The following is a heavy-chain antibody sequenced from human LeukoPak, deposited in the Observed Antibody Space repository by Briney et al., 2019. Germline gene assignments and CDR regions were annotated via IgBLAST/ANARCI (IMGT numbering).Heavy chain of an antibody. CDR1: GGSFSGYY. Sequence: SETLSLTCAVYGGSFSGYYWSWIRQPPGKGLEWIGEINHSGSTNYNPSLKSRVTISVDTSKNQFSLKLSSVTAADTAVYYCARDEQWRYYYYGMDVWGQGTTVTVSS. CDR2: INHSGST. J-gene: IGHJ6*02. CDR3: ARDEQWRYYYYGMDV. V-gene: IGHV4-34*01. D-gene: IGHD6-19*01.